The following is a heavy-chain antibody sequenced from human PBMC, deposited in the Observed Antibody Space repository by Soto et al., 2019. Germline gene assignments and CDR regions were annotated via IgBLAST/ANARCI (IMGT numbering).Heavy chain of an antibody. J-gene: IGHJ6*03. V-gene: IGHV3-53*04. Sequence: PGGSLRLSCAASGFTFSSYSMNWVRQAPGKGLEWVSVIYSGGSTYYADSVKGRFTISRHNSKNTLYLQMNSLRAEDTAVYYCARLYYYYYMDVWGKGTTVTVSS. CDR2: IYSGGST. CDR3: ARLYYYYYMDV. CDR1: GFTFSSYS.